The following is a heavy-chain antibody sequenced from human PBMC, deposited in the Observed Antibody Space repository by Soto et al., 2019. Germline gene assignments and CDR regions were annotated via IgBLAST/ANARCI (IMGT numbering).Heavy chain of an antibody. J-gene: IGHJ4*02. CDR3: ARNYGDYSPYNFDY. D-gene: IGHD4-17*01. CDR1: GGSISSRSYY. Sequence: QLQLQESGPGLVKPSETLSLTCTVSGGSISSRSYYWGRIRQPPGKGLEWIGTIYYSGRTYYNPCLKSRVTISVDTSKNQISLKLSSVAAADTAVYYCARNYGDYSPYNFDYWGQGTLVTVSS. CDR2: IYYSGRT. V-gene: IGHV4-39*01.